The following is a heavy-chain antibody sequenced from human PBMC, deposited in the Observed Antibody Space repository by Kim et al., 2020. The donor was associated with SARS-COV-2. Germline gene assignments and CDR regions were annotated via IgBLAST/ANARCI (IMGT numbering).Heavy chain of an antibody. D-gene: IGHD2-8*01. CDR2: ISYDGSNK. V-gene: IGHV3-30*18. Sequence: GGSLRLSCAASGFTFSSYGMHWVRQAPGKGLEWVAVISYDGSNKYYADSVKGRFTISRDNSKNTLYLQMNSLRAEDTAVYYCAKALGYVAPNYWGQGTLVTVSS. CDR3: AKALGYVAPNY. J-gene: IGHJ4*02. CDR1: GFTFSSYG.